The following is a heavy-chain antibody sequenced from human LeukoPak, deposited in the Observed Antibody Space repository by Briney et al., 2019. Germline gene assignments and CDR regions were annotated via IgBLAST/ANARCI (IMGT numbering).Heavy chain of an antibody. D-gene: IGHD3-22*01. CDR2: IYSGGST. CDR1: GFTVSRSY. J-gene: IGHJ5*02. V-gene: IGHV3-66*01. Sequence: GGSLRLSCAASGFTVSRSYMSWVSQAPGKGLEWVSLIYSGGSTYYADSVKGRFTISRDNSKNTLYVQMNSLRAEDTAVYYCAAHSSGYLGWFDPWGQGTLVTVSS. CDR3: AAHSSGYLGWFDP.